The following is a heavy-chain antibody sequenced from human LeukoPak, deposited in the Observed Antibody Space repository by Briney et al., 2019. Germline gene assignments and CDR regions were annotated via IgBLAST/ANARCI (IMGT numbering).Heavy chain of an antibody. J-gene: IGHJ5*02. CDR1: GYTFTSYG. V-gene: IGHV1-18*01. CDR2: ISAYNGNT. D-gene: IGHD2-8*01. Sequence: GASVKVSCKASGYTFTSYGISWVRQAPGQGLEWMGWISAYNGNTNYAQKLQGRVTMTTDTSTSTAYMELRSLRSDDTAVYYCARDWGYCTNGICYIWFDPWRQGTLVTVSS. CDR3: ARDWGYCTNGICYIWFDP.